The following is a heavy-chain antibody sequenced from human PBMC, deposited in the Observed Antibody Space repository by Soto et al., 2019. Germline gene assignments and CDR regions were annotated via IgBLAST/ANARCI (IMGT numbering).Heavy chain of an antibody. CDR3: AKAPRFGESD. Sequence: VQLVESGGGLVQPGRSLRLSCAASGFTFDDYAMHWVRQAPGKGLEWVSGISWNSGWIGYADSVKGRFTISRDNAKNSLYLQMNSLRAEDTALYYCAKAPRFGESDWGQGTLVTVSS. D-gene: IGHD3-10*02. J-gene: IGHJ4*02. CDR1: GFTFDDYA. V-gene: IGHV3-9*01. CDR2: ISWNSGWI.